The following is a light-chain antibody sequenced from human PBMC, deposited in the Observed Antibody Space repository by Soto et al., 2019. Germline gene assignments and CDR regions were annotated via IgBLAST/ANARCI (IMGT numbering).Light chain of an antibody. Sequence: AIQMTQSPSSLSASVGDRVIITCRASQAIRNDLGWYQQKPGKAPKLLIYTASTLQSGVPSRFSGSRSGADFTLTIRSLQPEDSATYYCLHDYSYPRTFGQGTEVEIK. V-gene: IGKV1-6*01. CDR2: TAS. CDR3: LHDYSYPRT. J-gene: IGKJ1*01. CDR1: QAIRND.